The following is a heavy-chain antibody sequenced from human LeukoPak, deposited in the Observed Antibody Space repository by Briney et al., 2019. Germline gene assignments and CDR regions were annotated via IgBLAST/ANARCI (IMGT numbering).Heavy chain of an antibody. D-gene: IGHD1-26*01. CDR1: GGSISSYY. V-gene: IGHV4-4*07. J-gene: IGHJ4*02. CDR3: ARVGGWEPKLHGVTFDY. CDR2: SYTSGST. Sequence: PSETLSLTCTVSGGSISSYYWSWIRQPAGKGLEWIGRSYTSGSTNYNPSLKSRVTMSADTSKNQFSLKLSSVTAADTAVYFCARVGGWEPKLHGVTFDYLGQGTLVTVSS.